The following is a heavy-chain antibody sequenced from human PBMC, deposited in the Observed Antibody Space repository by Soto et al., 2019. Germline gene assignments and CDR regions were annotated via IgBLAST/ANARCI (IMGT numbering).Heavy chain of an antibody. D-gene: IGHD6-19*01. CDR1: GYTFTGYA. Sequence: QVQLVQSGAEEKKPGASVKVSCKASGYTFTGYAMRWVRQAPGQRLEWMGWINAGNGNTKYSQKFQGRVTITRDTSASTAYMELSSLRSEDTAVYYCARAVAVPADFDYWGQGTLVTVSS. V-gene: IGHV1-3*05. CDR2: INAGNGNT. CDR3: ARAVAVPADFDY. J-gene: IGHJ4*02.